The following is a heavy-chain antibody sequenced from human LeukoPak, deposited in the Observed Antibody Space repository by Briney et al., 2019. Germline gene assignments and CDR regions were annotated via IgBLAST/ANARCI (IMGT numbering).Heavy chain of an antibody. D-gene: IGHD3-22*01. V-gene: IGHV4-61*02. CDR3: AREKVDSSGYSLTNYFDY. CDR2: IYTSGST. CDR1: GGFISSGSYY. J-gene: IGHJ4*02. Sequence: SETLSLTCTVSGGFISSGSYYWSWIRQPAGKGLEWIGRIYTSGSTNYNPSLKSRVTISVDTSKNHFSLKLSSVTAADTAVYYCAREKVDSSGYSLTNYFDYWGQGTLVTVSS.